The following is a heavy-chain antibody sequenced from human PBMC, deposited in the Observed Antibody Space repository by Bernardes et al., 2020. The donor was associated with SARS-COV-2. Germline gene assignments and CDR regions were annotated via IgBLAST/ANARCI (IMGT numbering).Heavy chain of an antibody. D-gene: IGHD3-10*01. CDR1: GFTFSSYS. CDR2: ISSSSSYI. CDR3: ARREVGLWFGELNYYYYMDV. V-gene: IGHV3-21*01. Sequence: GGSLRLSCAASGFTFSSYSMNWVRQAPGQGLEWVSSISSSSSYIYYADSVKGRFTISRDNAKNSLYLQMNSLRAEDTAVYYCARREVGLWFGELNYYYYMDVWGKGTTVTVSS. J-gene: IGHJ6*03.